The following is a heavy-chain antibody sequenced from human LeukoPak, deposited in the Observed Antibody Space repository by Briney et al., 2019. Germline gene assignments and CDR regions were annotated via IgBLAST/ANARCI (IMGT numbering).Heavy chain of an antibody. Sequence: PSQTLSLTCTVSGGSISSGSYYWSWIRQPAGKGLEWIGRIYTSGSTNYNPSLKSRVTMSVDTSKNHFSLKLTSVTAADTAVYYCARGRRISVAGLFDYWGQGTLVTVSS. CDR1: GGSISSGSYY. J-gene: IGHJ4*02. V-gene: IGHV4-61*02. CDR2: IYTSGST. D-gene: IGHD6-19*01. CDR3: ARGRRISVAGLFDY.